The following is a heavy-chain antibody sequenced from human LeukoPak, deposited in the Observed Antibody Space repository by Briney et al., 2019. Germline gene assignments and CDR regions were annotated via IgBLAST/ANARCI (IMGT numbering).Heavy chain of an antibody. Sequence: PSETLSLTCTVSGYSISSGYYWGWIRQPPGKGLEWIGSIYYSGSTYYNPSLKSRVTISVDTSKNQFSLKLSSVTAADTAVYYCARDGLSPEEGWLPPLYYGMDVWGQGTTVTVSS. CDR2: IYYSGST. D-gene: IGHD6-19*01. J-gene: IGHJ6*02. CDR3: ARDGLSPEEGWLPPLYYGMDV. CDR1: GYSISSGYY. V-gene: IGHV4-38-2*02.